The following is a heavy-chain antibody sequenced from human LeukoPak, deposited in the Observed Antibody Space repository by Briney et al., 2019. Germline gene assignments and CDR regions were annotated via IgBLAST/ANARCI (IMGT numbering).Heavy chain of an antibody. J-gene: IGHJ4*02. CDR1: GLSFSNAW. CDR2: IEGKSDGGTT. D-gene: IGHD3-10*01. Sequence: GGSLRLSCAASGLSFSNAWMRWVRHAPGGGLECVGRIEGKSDGGTTDYAAPVKGRFTISRDDSKNTLYLQMNSLRTEDTAVYYCTIGLLWFGELRGFDYWGQGTLVTVSS. CDR3: TIGLLWFGELRGFDY. V-gene: IGHV3-15*04.